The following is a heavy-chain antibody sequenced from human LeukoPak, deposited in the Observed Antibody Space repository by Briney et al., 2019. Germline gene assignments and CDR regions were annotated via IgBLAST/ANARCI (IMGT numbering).Heavy chain of an antibody. V-gene: IGHV3-7*01. CDR3: GRDGVGRQAGVGTFDY. CDR1: GFTFSSYW. CDR2: IKQDGSEK. D-gene: IGHD6-19*01. J-gene: IGHJ4*02. Sequence: GGSLRLSCAASGFTFSSYWMSWVRQAPGKGLEWVANIKQDGSEKYYVDSVKGRFTISRDKAKNSLYLQMHSLRAEATAVSDCGRDGVGRQAGVGTFDYWGQGTLVTVSS.